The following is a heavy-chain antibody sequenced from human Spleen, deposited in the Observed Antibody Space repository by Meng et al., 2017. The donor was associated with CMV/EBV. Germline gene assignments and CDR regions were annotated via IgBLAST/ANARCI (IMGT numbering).Heavy chain of an antibody. CDR1: GFTFSDHY. V-gene: IGHV3-11*06. CDR3: ARDRGYSHGYAFDY. J-gene: IGHJ4*02. CDR2: ISSRSTYI. D-gene: IGHD5-18*01. Sequence: GESLKISCAASGFTFSDHYMDWIRQAPGKGLEWVSYISSRSTYISYADSVKGRFTVSRDNAKNSLYLQMDSLRAEDTAIYYCARDRGYSHGYAFDYWGQGTLVTVSS.